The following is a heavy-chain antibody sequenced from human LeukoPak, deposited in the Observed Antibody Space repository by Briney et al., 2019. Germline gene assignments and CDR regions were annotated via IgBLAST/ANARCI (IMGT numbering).Heavy chain of an antibody. J-gene: IGHJ5*02. CDR2: IYYTGTA. D-gene: IGHD3-9*01. CDR1: GDSITSGVSGGYS. V-gene: IGHV4-31*03. CDR3: ARRLAIGYSAFDP. Sequence: PSQTLSLTCTVSGDSITSGVSGGYSWSWIRPLPGKGLECIGYIYYTGTACYNPSLKSRVTISVDTSKNQFSLRLTSVTAADTAVYFCARRLAIGYSAFDPWGQGTLVTVSS.